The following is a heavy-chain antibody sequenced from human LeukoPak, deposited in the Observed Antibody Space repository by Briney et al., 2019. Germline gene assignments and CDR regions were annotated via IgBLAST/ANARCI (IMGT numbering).Heavy chain of an antibody. Sequence: ASVKVSCKASGYTFTSYDINWVRQATGQGLEWMGWMNPNSGNTGYAQKFQGRVTMTRDTSISTAYMELSRLRSDDTAVYYCAREGGLGLLGCSTSCYYDYWGQGTQVTVSS. D-gene: IGHD2-2*01. V-gene: IGHV1-8*02. J-gene: IGHJ4*02. CDR3: AREGGLGLLGCSTSCYYDY. CDR2: MNPNSGNT. CDR1: GYTFTSYD.